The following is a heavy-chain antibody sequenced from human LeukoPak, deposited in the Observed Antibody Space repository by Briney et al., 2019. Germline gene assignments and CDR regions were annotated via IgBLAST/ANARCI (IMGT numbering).Heavy chain of an antibody. CDR2: INHSGST. J-gene: IGHJ4*02. CDR1: GGSFSGYY. D-gene: IGHD5-18*01. CDR3: ARERIQLWLRYFDY. Sequence: SETLSLTCAVYGGSFSGYYWSWIRQPPGKGLEWIGEINHSGSTNYNPSLKSRVTISVDTSKNQFSLKLSSVAAADTAVYYCARERIQLWLRYFDYWGQGTLVTVSS. V-gene: IGHV4-34*01.